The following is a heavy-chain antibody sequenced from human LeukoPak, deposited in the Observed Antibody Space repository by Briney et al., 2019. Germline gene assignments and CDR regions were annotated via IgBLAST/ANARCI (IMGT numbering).Heavy chain of an antibody. CDR2: INPNSGGT. J-gene: IGHJ6*02. CDR3: ARDPRGAFGELWAGEIDYYYYGMDV. Sequence: ASVKVSCKASGYTFTGYYMHWVRRAPGQGLEWMGWINPNSGGTNYAQKFQGRVTMTRDTSISTGYMELSRLRSDDTAVYYCARDPRGAFGELWAGEIDYYYYGMDVWGQGTTVTVSS. D-gene: IGHD3-10*01. V-gene: IGHV1-2*02. CDR1: GYTFTGYY.